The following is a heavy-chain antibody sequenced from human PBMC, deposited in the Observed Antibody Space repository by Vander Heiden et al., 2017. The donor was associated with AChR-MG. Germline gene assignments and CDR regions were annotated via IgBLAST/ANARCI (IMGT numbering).Heavy chain of an antibody. V-gene: IGHV3-30*18. CDR2: ISYDGSNK. CDR3: AKEGYCSGGSCYYFDY. J-gene: IGHJ4*02. Sequence: QVQLVESGGGVVQPGRSLRLSCAASGFTFSSYGMHWVRQAPGKGLEWVAVISYDGSNKYYADSVKGRFTIYRDNSKNTLYLQMNSLRAEDTAVYYCAKEGYCSGGSCYYFDYWGQGTLVTVSS. CDR1: GFTFSSYG. D-gene: IGHD2-15*01.